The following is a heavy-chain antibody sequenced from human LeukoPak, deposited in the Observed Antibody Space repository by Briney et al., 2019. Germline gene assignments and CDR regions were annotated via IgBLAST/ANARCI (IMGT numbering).Heavy chain of an antibody. CDR2: INHSGST. CDR1: GGSFSGYY. CDR3: ARKRLYGDYAMRHYGMVV. D-gene: IGHD4-17*01. J-gene: IGHJ6*02. V-gene: IGHV4-34*01. Sequence: SETLSLTCAVYGGSFSGYYWSWIRQPPGKGLEWIGEINHSGSTNYNPSLKSRVTISVDTSKNQFSLKLSSVTAADTAVYYCARKRLYGDYAMRHYGMVVWGQGTTVTVSS.